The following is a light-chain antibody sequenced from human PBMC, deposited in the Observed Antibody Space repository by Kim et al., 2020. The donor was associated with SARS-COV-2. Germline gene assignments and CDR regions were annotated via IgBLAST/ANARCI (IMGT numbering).Light chain of an antibody. CDR2: GAS. CDR3: QQYNRWPPYI. V-gene: IGKV3-15*01. J-gene: IGKJ2*01. Sequence: VSPAESSTLSFRARQSVTSNLAWYQQRPGQAPRLLIYGASIRATGIPDRFSGSGSGTEFTLTISSLQPEDFALYYWQQYNRWPPYIFGQGTKLEI. CDR1: QSVTSN.